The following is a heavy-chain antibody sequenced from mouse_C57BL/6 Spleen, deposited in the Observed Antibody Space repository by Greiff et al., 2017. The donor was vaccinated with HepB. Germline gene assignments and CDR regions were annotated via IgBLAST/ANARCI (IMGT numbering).Heavy chain of an antibody. V-gene: IGHV1-18*01. J-gene: IGHJ4*01. CDR3: ARKTRYYDYDVGAMDY. Sequence: VQLQQSGPELVKPGASVKIPCKASGYTFTDYNMDWVKQSHGKSLEWIGDINPNNGGTIYNQKFKGKATLTVDKSSSTAYMELRSLTSEDTAVYYCARKTRYYDYDVGAMDYWGQGTSVTVSS. CDR2: INPNNGGT. D-gene: IGHD2-4*01. CDR1: GYTFTDYN.